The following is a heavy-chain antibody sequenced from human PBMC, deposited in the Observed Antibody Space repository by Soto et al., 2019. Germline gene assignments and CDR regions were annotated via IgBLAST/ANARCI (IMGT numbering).Heavy chain of an antibody. V-gene: IGHV1-46*01. J-gene: IGHJ4*02. D-gene: IGHD2-21*02. Sequence: GASVKVSCKASGYTFTSYYMHWVRQAPGQGLEWMGIINPSGGSTSYAQKFQGRVTMTRDTSTSTVYMELSSLRSEDTAVYYCARNVVVTARRQYYFDYWGQGTLVTVSS. CDR3: ARNVVVTARRQYYFDY. CDR2: INPSGGST. CDR1: GYTFTSYY.